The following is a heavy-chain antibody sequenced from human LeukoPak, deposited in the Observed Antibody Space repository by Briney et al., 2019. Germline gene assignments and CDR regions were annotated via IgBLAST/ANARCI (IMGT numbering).Heavy chain of an antibody. D-gene: IGHD5-24*01. J-gene: IGHJ4*02. CDR3: AKDFGDGYNYHFDY. Sequence: GGSLRLTCAASGFTFSSYGMHWVRKAPGKGLEGVAVISYDGSNKYYADSVKGRFTISRDNSKNTLYLQMNSLRAEDTAVYYCAKDFGDGYNYHFDYWGQGTLVTVSS. V-gene: IGHV3-30*18. CDR1: GFTFSSYG. CDR2: ISYDGSNK.